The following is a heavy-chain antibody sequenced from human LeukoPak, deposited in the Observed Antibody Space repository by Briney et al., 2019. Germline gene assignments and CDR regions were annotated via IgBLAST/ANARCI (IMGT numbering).Heavy chain of an antibody. V-gene: IGHV3-53*01. J-gene: IGHJ4*02. D-gene: IGHD3-10*01. CDR1: RFTVSGSY. CDR3: ASGSGVYMFFDC. CDR2: MYRDGSR. Sequence: PGGSLTLSCAASRFTVSGSYMNWVRMPQRQGQGLVSVMYRDGSRYYSDSVKGRFPLSIDYSRSTLYLQMNSLRAEDTAVYYCASGSGVYMFFDCWGQGTLVTVSS.